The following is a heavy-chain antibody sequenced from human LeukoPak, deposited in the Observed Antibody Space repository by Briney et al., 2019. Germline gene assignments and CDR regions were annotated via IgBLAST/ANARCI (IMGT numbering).Heavy chain of an antibody. Sequence: ASVKVSCKASGYTFTGYYMHWVRQAPGQGLEWMGWINPNSGGTNYAQKFQGRVTMTRDTSISTAYMELSRLRSDDTAVYYCPSEGIDGGYREFDYWGQGTLVTLSS. CDR1: GYTFTGYY. D-gene: IGHD5-18*01. CDR2: INPNSGGT. CDR3: PSEGIDGGYREFDY. J-gene: IGHJ4*02. V-gene: IGHV1-2*02.